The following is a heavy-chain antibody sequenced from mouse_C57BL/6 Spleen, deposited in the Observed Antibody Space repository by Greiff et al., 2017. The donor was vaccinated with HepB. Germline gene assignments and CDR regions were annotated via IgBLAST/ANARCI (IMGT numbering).Heavy chain of an antibody. CDR1: GYAFSSYW. CDR3: ARWGGIYYGRYYAMDY. CDR2: IYPGDGDT. V-gene: IGHV1-80*01. Sequence: QVHVKQSGAELVKPGASVKISCKASGYAFSSYWMNWVKQRPGKGLEWIGQIYPGDGDTNYNGKFKGKATLTADKSSSTAYMQLSSLTSEDSAVYFCARWGGIYYGRYYAMDYWGQGTSVTVSS. D-gene: IGHD2-1*01. J-gene: IGHJ4*01.